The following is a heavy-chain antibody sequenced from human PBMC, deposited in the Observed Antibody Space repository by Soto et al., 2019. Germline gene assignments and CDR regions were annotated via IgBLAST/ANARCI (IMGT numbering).Heavy chain of an antibody. V-gene: IGHV4-39*01. CDR1: GGSISSISYY. CDR2: IXYRGRX. CDR3: ARQGWYSGYDYID. Sequence: AXXSLTCTVSGGSISSISYYWGWIRQPPGXGREWIGSIXYRGRXYSNQSLKSRVXISVDTSXXXFSLKLSYVTAEDTAVYYCARQGWYSGYDYIDWGKGTLVTVYS. J-gene: IGHJ4*02. D-gene: IGHD5-12*01.